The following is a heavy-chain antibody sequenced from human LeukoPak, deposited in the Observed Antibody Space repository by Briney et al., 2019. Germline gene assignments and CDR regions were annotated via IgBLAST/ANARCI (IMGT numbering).Heavy chain of an antibody. J-gene: IGHJ4*02. V-gene: IGHV3-15*01. CDR2: IKSKTDGGTT. CDR1: GVTFSNAW. D-gene: IGHD2-21*02. CDR3: TTEYCGGDCYFDY. Sequence: PGGSLRLSCAASGVTFSNAWMSWVRQAPGKGLEWVGRIKSKTDGGTTDYAAPVKGRFTISRDDSKNTLYLQMNSLKTEDTAVYYCTTEYCGGDCYFDYWGQGTLVTVSS.